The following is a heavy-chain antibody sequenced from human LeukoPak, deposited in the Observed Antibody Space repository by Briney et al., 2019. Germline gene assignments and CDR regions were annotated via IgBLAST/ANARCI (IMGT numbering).Heavy chain of an antibody. CDR3: ARGGGDYSYDY. Sequence: GGSLRPSCAASGFTFSYYAMSWVRQAPGKGLHWVSAVNGRGLSTYYADSVKGRFTISRDNSKNTLYLQMNSLRADDTAVYYCARGGGDYSYDYWGQGTLVTVSS. CDR1: GFTFSYYA. CDR2: VNGRGLST. D-gene: IGHD4-11*01. V-gene: IGHV3-23*01. J-gene: IGHJ4*02.